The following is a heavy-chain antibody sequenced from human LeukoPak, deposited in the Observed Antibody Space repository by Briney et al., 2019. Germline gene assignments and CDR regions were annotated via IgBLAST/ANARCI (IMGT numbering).Heavy chain of an antibody. V-gene: IGHV1-2*02. CDR2: INPNSGGT. CDR1: GYTFTGYY. J-gene: IGHJ4*02. CDR3: ARDKSIVVVTARYYFDY. D-gene: IGHD2-21*02. Sequence: GASVKVSCKASGYTFTGYYMHWVRQAPGQGLEWMGWINPNSGGTNYAQKFQGRVTMTRDTSISTAYMELSRLRSDDTAVYYCARDKSIVVVTARYYFDYWGQGTLVTVSS.